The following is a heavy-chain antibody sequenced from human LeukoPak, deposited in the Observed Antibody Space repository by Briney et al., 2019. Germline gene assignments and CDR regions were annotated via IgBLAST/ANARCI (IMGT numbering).Heavy chain of an antibody. J-gene: IGHJ4*02. CDR3: ARDDGGYVNY. Sequence: ASVKVSCKASGYTFTGYYMHWVRQAPGQGLEWMGWVNPNSGDTNYAQKFQGRVTMTRDTSISAAYMELSRLRYDDTAVYYCARDDGGYVNYWGQGTLVTVSS. D-gene: IGHD5-12*01. CDR2: VNPNSGDT. V-gene: IGHV1-2*02. CDR1: GYTFTGYY.